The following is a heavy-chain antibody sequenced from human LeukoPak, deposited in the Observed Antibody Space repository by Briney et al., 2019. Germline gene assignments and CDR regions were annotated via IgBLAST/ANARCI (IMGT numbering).Heavy chain of an antibody. Sequence: GRSLRLSCAASGFTFSSYGMHWVRQAPGKGLEWVAVIWYDGSNKYYADSVKGRFTISRDNSKNTLYLQMNSLRAEDTAVYYCAKAPRHYDILTGYLVFDYWGQGTLVTVSS. CDR2: IWYDGSNK. V-gene: IGHV3-33*06. CDR1: GFTFSSYG. D-gene: IGHD3-9*01. CDR3: AKAPRHYDILTGYLVFDY. J-gene: IGHJ4*02.